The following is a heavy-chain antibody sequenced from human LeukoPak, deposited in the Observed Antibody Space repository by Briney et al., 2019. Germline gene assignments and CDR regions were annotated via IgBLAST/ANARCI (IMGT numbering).Heavy chain of an antibody. CDR1: GGSISSGSYY. V-gene: IGHV4-61*02. CDR2: IYTSGST. Sequence: SQTLSLTCTVSGGSISSGSYYWTWVRQPAGKGLEWIGRIYTSGSTNYNPSLKSRVTISVDTSKNQFSLKLSSVTAADTAVYYCARASGTGAFDYWGQGTLVTVSS. D-gene: IGHD6-13*01. J-gene: IGHJ4*02. CDR3: ARASGTGAFDY.